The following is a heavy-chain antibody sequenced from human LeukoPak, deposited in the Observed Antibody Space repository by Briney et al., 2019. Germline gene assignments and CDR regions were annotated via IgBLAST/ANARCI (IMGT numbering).Heavy chain of an antibody. J-gene: IGHJ5*02. Sequence: GESLKISCKGSGYSFTSYWIGWVRQMPGKGLEWMGIIYPGDSDTRYSPSFQGQVTISADKSISTAYLQWSSLKASDTAMYYCARHKPSNYYGSGSRIGGRYNRFDPWGQGTLVTVSS. CDR3: ARHKPSNYYGSGSRIGGRYNRFDP. V-gene: IGHV5-51*01. CDR2: IYPGDSDT. D-gene: IGHD3-10*01. CDR1: GYSFTSYW.